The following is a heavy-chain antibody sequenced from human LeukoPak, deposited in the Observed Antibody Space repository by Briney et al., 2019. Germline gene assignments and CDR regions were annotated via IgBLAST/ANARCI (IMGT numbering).Heavy chain of an antibody. Sequence: GGSLRLSCAASGFTFSDYYMSWIRQAPGKGLEWVSCISSSGSTIYYADSVKGRFTISRDNAKNSLYLQMNSLRAEDTAVYYCARDSRLSYSSSFDYWGQGTLVTVSS. V-gene: IGHV3-11*04. D-gene: IGHD6-6*01. J-gene: IGHJ4*02. CDR1: GFTFSDYY. CDR3: ARDSRLSYSSSFDY. CDR2: ISSSGSTI.